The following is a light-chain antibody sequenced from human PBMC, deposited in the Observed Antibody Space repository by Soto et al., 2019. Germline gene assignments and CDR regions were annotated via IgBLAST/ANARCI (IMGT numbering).Light chain of an antibody. CDR2: TNN. CDR1: SSNIGSNP. V-gene: IGLV1-44*01. CDR3: AAWDDSLNGPL. Sequence: QSVLTQPPSASGTPGQRVTISCSGSSSNIGSNPVNWYQQLPGTAPKLLIYTNNHRPSGVPDRFSGSKSGTSASLAISGLHSEDEADYYCAAWDDSLNGPLFGGGTKLTVL. J-gene: IGLJ2*01.